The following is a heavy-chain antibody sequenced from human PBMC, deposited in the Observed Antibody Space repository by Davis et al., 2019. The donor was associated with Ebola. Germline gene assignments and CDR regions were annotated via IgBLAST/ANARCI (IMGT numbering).Heavy chain of an antibody. D-gene: IGHD1-14*01. CDR2: ISPDGVST. CDR3: AKMGTTSDHY. CDR1: GFTFRDYT. Sequence: PGGSLRLSCAASGFTFRDYTMHWVRQAPGKGLQWVSFISPDGVSTYYGDSVKGRFTISRDNSKNSLYLQMNSLGIEDTAFYYCAKMGTTSDHYWGQGTLVTVSS. V-gene: IGHV3-43*01. J-gene: IGHJ4*02.